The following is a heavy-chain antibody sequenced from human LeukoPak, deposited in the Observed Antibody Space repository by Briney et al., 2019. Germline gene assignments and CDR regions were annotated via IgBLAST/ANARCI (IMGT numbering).Heavy chain of an antibody. Sequence: GGSLRLSCAASGFTFSSYWMHWVRQAPGKGLVRVSRINSDGSSTSYADSVKGRFTISRDNAKNSLYLQMNSLRAEDTAVYYCARRSSGYYTWGADYWGQGTLVTVPS. D-gene: IGHD3-22*01. CDR3: ARRSSGYYTWGADY. CDR1: GFTFSSYW. J-gene: IGHJ4*02. CDR2: INSDGSST. V-gene: IGHV3-74*01.